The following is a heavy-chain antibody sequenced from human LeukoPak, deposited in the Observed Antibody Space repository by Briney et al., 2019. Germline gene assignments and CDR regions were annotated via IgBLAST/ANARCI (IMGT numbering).Heavy chain of an antibody. J-gene: IGHJ5*02. CDR1: GGSISSASYY. CDR3: ARGPVDYSSSSEVDA. D-gene: IGHD6-6*01. V-gene: IGHV4-61*02. Sequence: TSETLSLTCTVSGGSISSASYYWSWIRQPAGKGLQWIGRIYTSGSTYYNPSLKSRVTISVDTSKNQFSLKLSSVAAADTAVYYCARGPVDYSSSSEVDAWGQGTLVTVSS. CDR2: IYTSGST.